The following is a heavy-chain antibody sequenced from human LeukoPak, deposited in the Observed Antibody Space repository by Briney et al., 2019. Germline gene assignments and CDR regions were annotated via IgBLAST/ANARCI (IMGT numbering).Heavy chain of an antibody. V-gene: IGHV4-39*01. CDR3: ARHPPGVTTHGLDY. CDR2: IYYSGST. CDR1: GGSISSSSYY. Sequence: SETLSLTCTVSGGSISSSSYYWGWIRQPPGKGLEWIGSIYYSGSTYYNPSLKSRVTISVDTSKNQFSLKLSSVTAADTAVYYRARHPPGVTTHGLDYWGQGTLVTVSS. D-gene: IGHD4-17*01. J-gene: IGHJ4*02.